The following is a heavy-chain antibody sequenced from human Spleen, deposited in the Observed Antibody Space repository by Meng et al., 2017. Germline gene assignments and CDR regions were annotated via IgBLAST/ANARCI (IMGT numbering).Heavy chain of an antibody. D-gene: IGHD3-16*01. Sequence: QGQLGYVCDESQKHGRLGQVSRKSSGSTFRSDGISWLRQAPGQGLEGMGGIIPIFGTANYAQKFKGRVTITADKSTSTAYMELSSLRSEDTAVYYCARDRWGVNDYWGQGTLVTVSS. V-gene: IGHV1-69*06. J-gene: IGHJ4*02. CDR1: GSTFRSDG. CDR3: ARDRWGVNDY. CDR2: IIPIFGTA.